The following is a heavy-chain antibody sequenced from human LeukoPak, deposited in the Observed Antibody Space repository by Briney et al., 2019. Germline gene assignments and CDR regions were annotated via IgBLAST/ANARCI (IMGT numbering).Heavy chain of an antibody. D-gene: IGHD3-3*01. CDR3: ARDQGMVAHYYYGMDV. J-gene: IGHJ6*02. CDR2: ISSSSSTI. V-gene: IGHV3-11*01. Sequence: GGSLRLSCAASGFTFSDYYMSWIRQAPGKGLEWVSYISSSSSTIYYADSVKGRFTISRDNAKNSLYLQMNSLRAEDTAVYYCARDQGMVAHYYYGMDVWGQGTTVTVSS. CDR1: GFTFSDYY.